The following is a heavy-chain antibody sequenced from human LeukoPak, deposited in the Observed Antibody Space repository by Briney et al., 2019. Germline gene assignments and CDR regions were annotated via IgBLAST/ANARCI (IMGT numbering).Heavy chain of an antibody. D-gene: IGHD3-22*01. CDR1: GGFFIGYH. Sequence: SETLSHTFAVYGGFFIGYHWTWIRQPPSKGLDWFGVINPSGSTYYYTSLKSRLTISVDTSKNQFALKLRSVTAADMAVYYCARGRHDITMIVVVMTSVCYYLDVWGKGTTVTV. J-gene: IGHJ6*03. CDR2: INPSGST. V-gene: IGHV4-34*01. CDR3: ARGRHDITMIVVVMTSVCYYLDV.